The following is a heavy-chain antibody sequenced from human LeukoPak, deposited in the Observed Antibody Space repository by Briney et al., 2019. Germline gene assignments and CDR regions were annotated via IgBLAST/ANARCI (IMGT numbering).Heavy chain of an antibody. D-gene: IGHD3-3*01. J-gene: IGHJ4*02. CDR1: GGSISSSSYY. CDR3: ARGRGYDFWSGYLVRFDY. V-gene: IGHV4-39*07. CDR2: INHSGST. Sequence: SETLSLTCTVSGGSISSSSYYWGWIRQPPGKGLEWIGEINHSGSTNYNPSLKSRVTISVDTSKNQFSLKLSSVTAADTAVYYCARGRGYDFWSGYLVRFDYWGQGTLVTVSS.